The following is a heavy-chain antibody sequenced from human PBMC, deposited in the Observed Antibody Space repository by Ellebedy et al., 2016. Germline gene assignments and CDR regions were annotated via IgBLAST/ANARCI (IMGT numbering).Heavy chain of an antibody. Sequence: ASVKVSXKASGYKFTGYYMHWLRQAPGQRPEWMGWVNPNSGDSKFALSFQGRVSMTRDTSITTVYMDLSDLRSDDTAVYYCAAGTNGTTGWFGPWGQGNLVSVSS. V-gene: IGHV1-2*02. CDR2: VNPNSGDS. D-gene: IGHD1-1*01. CDR1: GYKFTGYY. CDR3: AAGTNGTTGWFGP. J-gene: IGHJ5*02.